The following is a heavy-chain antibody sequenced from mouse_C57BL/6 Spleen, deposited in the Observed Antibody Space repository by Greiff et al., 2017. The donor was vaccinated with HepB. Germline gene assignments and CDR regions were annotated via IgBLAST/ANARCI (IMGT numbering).Heavy chain of an antibody. CDR1: GFTFSSYA. CDR2: ISSGDDYI. D-gene: IGHD4-1*01. V-gene: IGHV5-9-1*02. Sequence: EVMLVESGEGLVKPGGSLKLSCAASGFTFSSYAMSWVRPTPEKRLEWVAYISSGDDYIYYADTVKGRFTISRDNARNTLYLQMSSLKSEDTAMDYCTRELGRGSYYFDYWGQSTTLTVSS. J-gene: IGHJ2*01. CDR3: TRELGRGSYYFDY.